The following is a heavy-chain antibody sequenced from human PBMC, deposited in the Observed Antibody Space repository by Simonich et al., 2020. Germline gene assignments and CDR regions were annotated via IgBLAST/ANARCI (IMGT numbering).Heavy chain of an antibody. CDR2: IKQDGSEK. V-gene: IGHV3-7*01. Sequence: EVQLVESGGGLVQPGGSLRLSCAASGFTFSSYWMSWCRQAPGKGRACVANIKQDGSEKYYVDSVKGRFTSSRDNAKNSLYLQMNSLRAEDTAVYYCARDGLGTAYYYYMDVWGKGTTVTVSS. CDR1: GFTFSSYW. CDR3: ARDGLGTAYYYYMDV. D-gene: IGHD7-27*01. J-gene: IGHJ6*03.